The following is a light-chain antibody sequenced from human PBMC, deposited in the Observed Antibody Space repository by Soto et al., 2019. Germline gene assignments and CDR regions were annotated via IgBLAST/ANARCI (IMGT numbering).Light chain of an antibody. CDR2: GAS. CDR3: QQRGT. J-gene: IGKJ3*01. V-gene: IGKV3-15*01. Sequence: EIVMTQSPATLSVSPGERATLSCRASQSVSTNLAWYQQKPGQAPRLLIYGASTRATGIPARFSGSGSGADFTLTISSLEPEDLAVYYCQQRGTFGPGTKVEIK. CDR1: QSVSTN.